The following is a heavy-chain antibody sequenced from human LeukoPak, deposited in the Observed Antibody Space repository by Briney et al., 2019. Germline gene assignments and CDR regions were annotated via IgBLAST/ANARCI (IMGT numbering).Heavy chain of an antibody. J-gene: IGHJ4*02. CDR3: ARLPPEQWLVNLFDC. Sequence: SGPTLVNPTQTLTLTCTFSGFSLRISGVGVGWIRQPPGKALEWLALIYWDDDKRYSPSLKSRLTITKDTSKNQVVLTITNVDPADTASYYCARLPPEQWLVNLFDCWGQGTLVTVSS. V-gene: IGHV2-5*02. CDR2: IYWDDDK. D-gene: IGHD6-19*01. CDR1: GFSLRISGVG.